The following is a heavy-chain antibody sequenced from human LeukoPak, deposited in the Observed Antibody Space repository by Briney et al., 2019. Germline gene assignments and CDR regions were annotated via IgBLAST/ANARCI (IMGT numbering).Heavy chain of an antibody. J-gene: IGHJ4*02. CDR3: ATRRDGYNFAWSAKHESKDDY. CDR1: GITVSSGH. CDR2: ISYDGSNK. D-gene: IGHD5-24*01. Sequence: GGSLRLSCAAPGITVSSGHMSWVRQAPGKGPEWVAVISYDGSNKYYADSVKGRFTISRDNSKNTLYLQMNSLRAEDTAVYYCATRRDGYNFAWSAKHESKDDYWGQGTLVTVSS. V-gene: IGHV3-30*03.